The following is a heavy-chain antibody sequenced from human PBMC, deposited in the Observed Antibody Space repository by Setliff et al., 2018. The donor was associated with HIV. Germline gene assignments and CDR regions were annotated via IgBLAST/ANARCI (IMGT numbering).Heavy chain of an antibody. V-gene: IGHV4-34*11. D-gene: IGHD7-27*01. Sequence: SETLSLTCAVYGGSFSGYCWTWIRQPPGKGLEWIGYIHNSGNTKYNPSLKSRATISIDTSKNQLSLKLSSVTAADTAVYYCARDSTGDRAFDFWGQGTMVTVSS. CDR2: IHNSGNT. CDR1: GGSFSGYC. J-gene: IGHJ3*01. CDR3: ARDSTGDRAFDF.